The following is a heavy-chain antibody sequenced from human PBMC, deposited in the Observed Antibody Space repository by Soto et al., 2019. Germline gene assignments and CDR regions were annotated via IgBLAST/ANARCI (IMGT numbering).Heavy chain of an antibody. V-gene: IGHV1-69*13. CDR2: IIPIFGTA. Sequence: PVKVSCKASGGTFSSYAISSVRQAPGPGLEWMGGIIPIFGTANYAQKFQGRVTITADESTSTAYMELSSLRSKDTAVYFCARDAVGSCCYHYYYYGMEVWGQGSTVTVCS. J-gene: IGHJ6*02. D-gene: IGHD3-16*02. CDR3: ARDAVGSCCYHYYYYGMEV. CDR1: GGTFSSYA.